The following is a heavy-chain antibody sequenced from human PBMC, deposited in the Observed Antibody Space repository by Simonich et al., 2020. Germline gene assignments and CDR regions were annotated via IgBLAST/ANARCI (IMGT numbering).Heavy chain of an antibody. J-gene: IGHJ4*02. D-gene: IGHD5-12*01. Sequence: QVQLQESGPGLVKPSETLSLTCTVSGGSISSYYWSWIRQPPGKGLEGIGYIYYSGSTNHNPSLKSRVTISVDTSKNQFSLKLSSVTAADTAVYYCARHDRWLQFYFDYWGQGTLVTVSS. CDR3: ARHDRWLQFYFDY. V-gene: IGHV4-59*08. CDR2: IYYSGST. CDR1: GGSISSYY.